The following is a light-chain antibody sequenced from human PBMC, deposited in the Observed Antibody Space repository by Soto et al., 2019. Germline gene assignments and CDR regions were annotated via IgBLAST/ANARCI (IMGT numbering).Light chain of an antibody. Sequence: DIQMTQSPSTLSASVGDRVTITFRASQSISNWLAWYQQKPGKAPKLLIYDVSSLQNGVPSRFSGSGSGTEFTLTISSLQPDDSATYYCQQYNTFWTFGQGTKVDIK. CDR2: DVS. CDR3: QQYNTFWT. V-gene: IGKV1-5*01. J-gene: IGKJ1*01. CDR1: QSISNW.